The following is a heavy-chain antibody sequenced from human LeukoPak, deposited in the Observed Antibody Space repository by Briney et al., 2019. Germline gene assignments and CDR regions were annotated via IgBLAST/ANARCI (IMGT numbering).Heavy chain of an antibody. CDR2: ISYGGSNK. CDR1: GFTFSSYA. CDR3: ARSPYYDILAGFYYYFDY. D-gene: IGHD3-9*01. J-gene: IGHJ4*02. V-gene: IGHV3-30-3*01. Sequence: GGSLRLSCAASGFTFSSYAMHWVRQAPGKGLEWVADISYGGSNKYYADSVKGRLTISRDNSKSTLYLQMNSLRAEDTATYYCARSPYYDILAGFYYYFDYWGQGTLVTVSS.